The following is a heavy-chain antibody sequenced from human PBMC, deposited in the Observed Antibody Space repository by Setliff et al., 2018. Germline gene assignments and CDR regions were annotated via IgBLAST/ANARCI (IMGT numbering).Heavy chain of an antibody. CDR3: ARDVFPYHYEGAFDI. V-gene: IGHV1-46*01. CDR2: INPSSGRT. J-gene: IGHJ3*02. CDR1: GYTFRNYA. D-gene: IGHD3-22*01. Sequence: ASVKVSCKASGYTFRNYAFAWVRQAPGLGLEWMGTINPSSGRTSYAQKFQGRVTMTRDTSTSTVYMDMSSLRSEDTAVYYCARDVFPYHYEGAFDIWGQGTMVTVSS.